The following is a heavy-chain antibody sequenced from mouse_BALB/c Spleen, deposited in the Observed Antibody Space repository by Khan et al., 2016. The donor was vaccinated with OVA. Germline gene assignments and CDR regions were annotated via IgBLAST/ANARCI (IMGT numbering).Heavy chain of an antibody. CDR1: GYSITSNYA. D-gene: IGHD1-1*01. CDR2: ISYSGST. Sequence: VQLQQSGPGLVKPSQSLSLTCTVTGYSITSNYAWNWIRQFPGNKLEWMGYISYSGSTSYNPSLKSRISITRDTSKNQFFLQWNSVTTEDTATDYCARGNYYGYAMDYWGQGTSVTVSS. J-gene: IGHJ4*01. V-gene: IGHV3-2*02. CDR3: ARGNYYGYAMDY.